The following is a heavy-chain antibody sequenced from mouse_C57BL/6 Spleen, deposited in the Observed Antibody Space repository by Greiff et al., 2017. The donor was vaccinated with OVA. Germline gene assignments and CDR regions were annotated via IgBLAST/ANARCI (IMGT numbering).Heavy chain of an antibody. CDR3: TRHDGSSYGRVWFAD. Sequence: QVHVKQSGAELVRPGASVTLSCKASGYTFTDYEMHWVKQTPVHGLEWIGAIDPETGGTAYNQKFKGTAILTADKSSSTAYMELRSLTSEDSAVYYCTRHDGSSYGRVWFADWGQGTLVTVSA. V-gene: IGHV1-15*01. CDR1: GYTFTDYE. D-gene: IGHD1-1*01. CDR2: IDPETGGT. J-gene: IGHJ3*01.